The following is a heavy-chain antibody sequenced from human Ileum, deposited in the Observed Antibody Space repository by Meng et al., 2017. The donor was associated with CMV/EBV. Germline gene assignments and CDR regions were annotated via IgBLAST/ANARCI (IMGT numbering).Heavy chain of an antibody. V-gene: IGHV3-30*02. Sequence: GGSLRLSCAASGFTFSSYGMHWVRQAPGKGLEWVAFIRYDGSDKYYADSVKGRFTISRDNSKNTLYLQMNSLRAEDTAVFYCAKDSSSSEGDFDYWGQGTLVTVSS. CDR3: AKDSSSSEGDFDY. D-gene: IGHD6-6*01. CDR1: GFTFSSYG. J-gene: IGHJ4*02. CDR2: IRYDGSDK.